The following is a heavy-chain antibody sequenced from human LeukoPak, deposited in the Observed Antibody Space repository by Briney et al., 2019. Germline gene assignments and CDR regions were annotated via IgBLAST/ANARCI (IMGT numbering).Heavy chain of an antibody. D-gene: IGHD6-19*01. CDR1: GYTLTELS. Sequence: GASVKVSCKVSGYTLTELSMHWVRQAPGKGLEWMGGFDPEDGETIYAQKFQGRDTMTEDTSTDTAYMELSSLRSEDTAVYYCATKSIAVAGTGFDYWGQGTLVTVSS. V-gene: IGHV1-24*01. CDR3: ATKSIAVAGTGFDY. J-gene: IGHJ4*02. CDR2: FDPEDGET.